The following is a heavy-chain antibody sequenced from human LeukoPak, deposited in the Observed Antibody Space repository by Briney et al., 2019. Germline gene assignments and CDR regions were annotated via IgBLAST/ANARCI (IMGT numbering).Heavy chain of an antibody. Sequence: GGSLRLSCVASGFTFSSYAMSWVRQAPGKGLEWVSAISGSGGTTYYADSVKGRFTISRDNSKDTLFLQMNSLRAEDTAVYYCATYPGDRSCYYLRIDNWGQGTLVTVSS. CDR3: ATYPGDRSCYYLRIDN. CDR1: GFTFSSYA. J-gene: IGHJ4*02. V-gene: IGHV3-23*01. D-gene: IGHD3-22*01. CDR2: ISGSGGTT.